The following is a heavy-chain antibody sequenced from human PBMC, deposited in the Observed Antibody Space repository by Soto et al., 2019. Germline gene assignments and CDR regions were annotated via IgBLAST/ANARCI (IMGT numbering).Heavy chain of an antibody. CDR1: GGTFSSYA. CDR2: IIPIFGTA. Sequence: QVQLVQSGAEVKKPGSSVKVSCKASGGTFSSYAISWVRQAPGQGLEWMGGIIPIFGTANYAQKFQGRVTITADESTSTAYMGLSSLRSEDTAVYYCARGPRYCSSTSCFVRPFDPWGQGTLVTVSS. J-gene: IGHJ5*02. D-gene: IGHD2-2*01. V-gene: IGHV1-69*01. CDR3: ARGPRYCSSTSCFVRPFDP.